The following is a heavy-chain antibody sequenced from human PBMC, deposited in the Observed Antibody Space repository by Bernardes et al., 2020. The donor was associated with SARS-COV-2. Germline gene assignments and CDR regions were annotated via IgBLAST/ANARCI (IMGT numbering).Heavy chain of an antibody. CDR2: ISYDGSKK. CDR3: ARPYGGNYYYGMDV. J-gene: IGHJ6*02. V-gene: IGHV3-30*03. Sequence: GGSLRPSCAASGFTFSSYGMPWVRQAPGKGLEWVAVISYDGSKKYYADSVKGRFTISRDNSKNTLYLQMNSLRAEDTAVYYCARPYGGNYYYGMDVWGQGTTVTVSS. D-gene: IGHD2-15*01. CDR1: GFTFSSYG.